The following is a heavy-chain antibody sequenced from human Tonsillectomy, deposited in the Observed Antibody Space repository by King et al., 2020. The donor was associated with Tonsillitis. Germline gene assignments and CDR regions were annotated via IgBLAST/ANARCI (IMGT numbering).Heavy chain of an antibody. CDR3: ARPSGTYYRDAFDI. J-gene: IGHJ3*02. CDR1: GYSISSGYY. V-gene: IGHV4-38-2*01. Sequence: QLQESGPGLVKPSETLSLTCSVSGYSISSGYYWGWIRQSPGKGLVWIGTVYHSGSTYYSPSLKSRVTISVHTSKNQFSLKLNSVTAADTAIYYCARPSGTYYRDAFDIWGRGTVVTVSS. D-gene: IGHD1-26*01. CDR2: VYHSGST.